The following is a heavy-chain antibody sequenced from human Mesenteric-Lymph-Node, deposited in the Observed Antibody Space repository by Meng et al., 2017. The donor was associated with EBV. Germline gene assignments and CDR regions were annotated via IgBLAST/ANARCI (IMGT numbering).Heavy chain of an antibody. CDR3: ARVPSIAAAGYATFNY. CDR1: GYTFTSYG. J-gene: IGHJ4*02. D-gene: IGHD6-13*01. Sequence: QVRLVRSGEEGNKPGASVKVSCKASGYTFTSYGISWVRQAPGQGLEWMGWIGAYNGNTNYAQKVQGRVTMTTDTSTTTAYMELRSLRSDDTAVYYCARVPSIAAAGYATFNYWGQGTLVTVSP. V-gene: IGHV1-18*01. CDR2: IGAYNGNT.